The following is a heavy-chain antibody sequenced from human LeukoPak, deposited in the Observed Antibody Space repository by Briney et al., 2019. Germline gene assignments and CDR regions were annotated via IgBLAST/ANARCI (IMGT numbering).Heavy chain of an antibody. CDR2: ISGSGGST. CDR1: GFTFSSYA. J-gene: IGHJ3*02. D-gene: IGHD3-22*01. V-gene: IGHV3-23*01. CDR3: ARPQYYNDSSGYYTDAFDI. Sequence: PGGSLRLSCAASGFTFSSYAMSWVRQAPGKGLEWVSAISGSGGSTYYADSVKGRFTISRDNSKNTLYLQMNSLRAEDTAVYYCARPQYYNDSSGYYTDAFDIWGQGTMVTVSS.